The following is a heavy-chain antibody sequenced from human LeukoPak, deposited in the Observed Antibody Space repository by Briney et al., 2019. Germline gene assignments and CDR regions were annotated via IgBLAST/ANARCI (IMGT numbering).Heavy chain of an antibody. CDR1: GFTFSSYS. Sequence: RGSLRLSCAASGFTFSSYSMNWVRQAPGQGLEWVSSISSSSSYIYYADSVKGRFTISRDNAKNSLYLQMNSLRAEDTAVYYCARGSYYYDFWGQGTLVTVSS. CDR2: ISSSSSYI. V-gene: IGHV3-21*01. CDR3: ARGSYYYDF. J-gene: IGHJ4*02.